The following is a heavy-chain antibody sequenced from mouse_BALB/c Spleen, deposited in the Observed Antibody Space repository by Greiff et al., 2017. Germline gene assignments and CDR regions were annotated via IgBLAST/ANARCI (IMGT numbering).Heavy chain of an antibody. CDR3: AKGKTMITTGAMDY. J-gene: IGHJ4*01. Sequence: EVMLVESGGGLVKPGGSLKLSCAASGFTFSSYAMSWVRQSPEKRLEWVAEISSGGSYTYYPDTVTGRFTISRDNAKNTLYLEMSSLRSEDTAMYYCAKGKTMITTGAMDYWGQGTSVTVSS. V-gene: IGHV5-9-4*01. CDR2: ISSGGSYT. D-gene: IGHD2-4*01. CDR1: GFTFSSYA.